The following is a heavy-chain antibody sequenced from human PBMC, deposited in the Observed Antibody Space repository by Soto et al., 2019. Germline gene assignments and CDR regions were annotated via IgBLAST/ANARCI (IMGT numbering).Heavy chain of an antibody. CDR1: GFTFSSYG. J-gene: IGHJ4*02. Sequence: GGSLRLSCAASGFTFSSYGMHWVRQAPGKGLEWVAVISYDGSNKYYADSVKGRFTISRDNSKNTLYLQMNSLRAEDTAVYYCAKDLYDFWSGYLLPPFDYWGQGTLVTVSS. CDR2: ISYDGSNK. V-gene: IGHV3-30*18. CDR3: AKDLYDFWSGYLLPPFDY. D-gene: IGHD3-3*01.